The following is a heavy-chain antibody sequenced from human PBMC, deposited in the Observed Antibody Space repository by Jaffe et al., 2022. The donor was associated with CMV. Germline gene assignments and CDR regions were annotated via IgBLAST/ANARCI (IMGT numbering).Heavy chain of an antibody. Sequence: QVQLVQSGAEVKKPGASVKVSCKASGDTFTNHYIHWVRQAPGQGFEWLGIINAYDSDTNYAEHFQDRFSLTSDTSTKIVYMELRSLTSEDTAVYYCASFHSPYDATGYFGSDGFDIWGQGTKVTVSS. CDR1: GDTFTNHY. CDR3: ASFHSPYDATGYFGSDGFDI. J-gene: IGHJ3*02. D-gene: IGHD3-9*01. CDR2: INAYDSDT. V-gene: IGHV1-46*01.